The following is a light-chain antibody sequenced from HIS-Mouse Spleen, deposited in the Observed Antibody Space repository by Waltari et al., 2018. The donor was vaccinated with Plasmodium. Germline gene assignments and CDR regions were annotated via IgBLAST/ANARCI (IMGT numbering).Light chain of an antibody. CDR1: ALPKKY. CDR3: YSTDSSGNHRV. Sequence: SYELTQPPSVSVSPGQTARITCSGDALPKKYAYWYQQKSGQAPVLGIYEDSKRPSGIPERFSGSSSGTMVTLTISGAQVEDEADYYCYSTDSSGNHRVFGGGTKLTVL. V-gene: IGLV3-10*01. CDR2: EDS. J-gene: IGLJ3*02.